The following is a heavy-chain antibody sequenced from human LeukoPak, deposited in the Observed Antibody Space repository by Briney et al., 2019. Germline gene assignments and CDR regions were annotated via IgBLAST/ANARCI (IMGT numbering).Heavy chain of an antibody. D-gene: IGHD3-22*01. J-gene: IGHJ4*02. CDR1: GGTFSSYA. CDR3: ARGANYYDSSGYYPFDY. V-gene: IGHV1-69*13. CDR2: VIPIFGTA. Sequence: SVKVSCKASGGTFSSYAISWVRQAPGQGLEWMGGVIPIFGTANYAQKFQGRVTITADESTSTAYMELSSLRSEDTAVYYCARGANYYDSSGYYPFDYWGQGTLVTVSS.